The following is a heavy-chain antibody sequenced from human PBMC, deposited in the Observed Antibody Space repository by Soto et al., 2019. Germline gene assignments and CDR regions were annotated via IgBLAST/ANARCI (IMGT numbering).Heavy chain of an antibody. Sequence: KKSRASVKVSCKASGYTFTGYYMHWVRQAPGQGLEWMGWINPNSGGKNYAQKFQGWVTMTRDTSISTAYMELSRLRSDDTAVYYCARESSSGWYIGASYGMDVWGQGTTVTVSS. V-gene: IGHV1-2*04. CDR3: ARESSSGWYIGASYGMDV. CDR1: GYTFTGYY. J-gene: IGHJ6*02. CDR2: INPNSGGK. D-gene: IGHD6-19*01.